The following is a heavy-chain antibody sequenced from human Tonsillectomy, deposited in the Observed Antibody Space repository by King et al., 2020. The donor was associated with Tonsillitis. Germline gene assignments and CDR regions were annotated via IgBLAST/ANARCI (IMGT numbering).Heavy chain of an antibody. CDR1: GFSFNTYD. J-gene: IGHJ4*02. CDR2: ISSSMRYI. V-gene: IGHV3-21*01. D-gene: IGHD3-10*01. CDR3: ARVPGMIRGVNCDY. Sequence: VQLVESGGGLVKPGGSLRLSCAASGFSFNTYDMNWVREAPGKGLEWVSSISSSMRYIYYADSVKGRFTISRDNAKNSLYLQMNSLRVEDTAVYYCARVPGMIRGVNCDYWGQGTLVTVSS.